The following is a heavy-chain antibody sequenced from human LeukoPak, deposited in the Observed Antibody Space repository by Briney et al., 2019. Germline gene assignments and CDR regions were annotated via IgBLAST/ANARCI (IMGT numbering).Heavy chain of an antibody. CDR1: GFTFSSYS. CDR2: ISSSSTYI. D-gene: IGHD3-16*01. J-gene: IGHJ4*02. Sequence: GGSLRLSCAASGFTFSSYSMNWVRQAPGKGLEWVSSISSSSTYIYYADSVNGRFRISRDNAKSSLDLEMNSLRAEDTAVYYCARAMSTFGGVRNYFDSWGQGTLVTVSS. CDR3: ARAMSTFGGVRNYFDS. V-gene: IGHV3-21*06.